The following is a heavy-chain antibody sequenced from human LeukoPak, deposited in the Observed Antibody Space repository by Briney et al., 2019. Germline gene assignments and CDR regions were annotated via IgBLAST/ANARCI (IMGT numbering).Heavy chain of an antibody. D-gene: IGHD5-18*01. CDR2: IYTSGST. CDR1: GGSISSYY. CDR3: ARDFRGYSYGPFDY. V-gene: IGHV4-4*07. Sequence: SETLSLTCTVSGGSISSYYWSWIRQPPGKGLEWIGRIYTSGSTTYNPSLKSRVTMSVDTSKNQFSLKLSSVAAADKAVDYCARDFRGYSYGPFDYWGQGTLVTVSS. J-gene: IGHJ4*02.